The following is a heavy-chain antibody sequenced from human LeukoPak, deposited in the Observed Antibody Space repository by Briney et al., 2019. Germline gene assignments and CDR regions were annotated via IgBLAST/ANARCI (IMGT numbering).Heavy chain of an antibody. J-gene: IGHJ4*02. D-gene: IGHD5-24*01. CDR2: ISGSGGGT. CDR1: GFTFSTYA. Sequence: GGSLRLSCAASGFTFSTYAMSWVRQAPGKGLEWVSAISGSGGGTNYADSVKGRFTISRDISEDTLYLQMNSLRAEDTAVYYCARRWDAYNWIFDYWGQGTLVTVSS. CDR3: ARRWDAYNWIFDY. V-gene: IGHV3-23*01.